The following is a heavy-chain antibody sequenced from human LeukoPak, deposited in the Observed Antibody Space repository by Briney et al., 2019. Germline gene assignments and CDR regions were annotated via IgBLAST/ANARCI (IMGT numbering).Heavy chain of an antibody. V-gene: IGHV3-30*14. J-gene: IGHJ6*03. CDR1: GFAFSSYA. D-gene: IGHD3-10*01. Sequence: QPGGSLRLSCAASGFAFSSYAMHWVRQAPGKGLEWVAIISYDGITESYSDSVKGRFTISRDNSKNTLFLQMNSLRAEDTAVYYCARGDYGSGSPYYYYYMDVWGKGTTVTISS. CDR3: ARGDYGSGSPYYYYYMDV. CDR2: ISYDGITE.